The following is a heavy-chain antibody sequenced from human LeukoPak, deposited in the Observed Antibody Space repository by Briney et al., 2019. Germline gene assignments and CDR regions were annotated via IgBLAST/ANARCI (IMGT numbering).Heavy chain of an antibody. V-gene: IGHV1-8*01. D-gene: IGHD1-14*01. J-gene: IGHJ6*03. Sequence: GASVKVSCKASGYTFTSYDINWVRQATGQGLEWMGWVNPNSGNTGYAQKFQGRVTMTRNTSISTAYMELSSLRSEDTAVYYCAREPRGYYYMDVWGKGTTVTVSS. CDR1: GYTFTSYD. CDR3: AREPRGYYYMDV. CDR2: VNPNSGNT.